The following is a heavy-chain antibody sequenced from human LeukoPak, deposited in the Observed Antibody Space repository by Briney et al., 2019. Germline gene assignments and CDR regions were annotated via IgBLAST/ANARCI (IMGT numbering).Heavy chain of an antibody. CDR2: ISSSDSYI. D-gene: IGHD2-15*01. V-gene: IGHV3-21*01. Sequence: GGSLRLSCAASGFTFSSYNMNWVRQAPGKGLEWVSSISSSDSYIYYADSVKGRFTISRDNAKNSLYLQMNSLRAEDTAVYYCARGAVVAATTDWFDPWGQGTLVTVSS. J-gene: IGHJ5*02. CDR1: GFTFSSYN. CDR3: ARGAVVAATTDWFDP.